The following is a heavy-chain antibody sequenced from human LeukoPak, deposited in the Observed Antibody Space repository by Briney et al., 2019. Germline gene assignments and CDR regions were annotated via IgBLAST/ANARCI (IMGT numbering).Heavy chain of an antibody. Sequence: GGSLRLSCAASGFTFSSYGMHWVRQAPGKGLEWVAVISYDGSNKYYADSVKGRFTISRDNSKNTLYLQMNSLRAEDTAVYYCAKAPLYYDFWSGLSDYWGQGTLVTVSS. D-gene: IGHD3-3*01. CDR3: AKAPLYYDFWSGLSDY. J-gene: IGHJ4*02. V-gene: IGHV3-30*18. CDR2: ISYDGSNK. CDR1: GFTFSSYG.